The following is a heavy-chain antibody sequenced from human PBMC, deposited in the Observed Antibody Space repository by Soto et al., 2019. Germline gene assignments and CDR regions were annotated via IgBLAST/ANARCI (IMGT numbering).Heavy chain of an antibody. CDR2: INHSGST. J-gene: IGHJ4*02. CDR3: ASLGGDYMWGSYRFGTDY. V-gene: IGHV4-34*01. D-gene: IGHD3-16*02. Sequence: QVQLQQWGAGLLKPSETLSLTCAVYGGSFSGYYWSWIRQPPGKGLEWIGEINHSGSTNYNPSLKSRVTISVDTSKSQFSLKLSSVTAADTAVYYGASLGGDYMWGSYRFGTDYWGQGTMVTVSS. CDR1: GGSFSGYY.